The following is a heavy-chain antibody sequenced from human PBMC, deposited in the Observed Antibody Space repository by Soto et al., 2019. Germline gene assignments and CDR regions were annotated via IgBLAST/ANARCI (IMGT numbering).Heavy chain of an antibody. CDR3: ASPLDCSSTSCYRGNDAFDI. CDR1: VGSISSSSYY. CDR2: LYYGGST. D-gene: IGHD2-2*02. Sequence: QLQLQGSGPGLVKPSETLSLTCTVSVGSISSSSYYWGWIPQPPGKGLEGSGGLYYGGSTSSNPYLKGRVPLPVDTAKNQFSLKLSSVTAADTAVYYCASPLDCSSTSCYRGNDAFDIWGQGTMVTVSS. J-gene: IGHJ3*02. V-gene: IGHV4-39*01.